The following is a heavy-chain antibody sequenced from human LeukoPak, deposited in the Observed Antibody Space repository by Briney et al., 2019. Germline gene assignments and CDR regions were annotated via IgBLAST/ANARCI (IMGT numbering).Heavy chain of an antibody. V-gene: IGHV4-4*07. CDR1: GGSISSYY. Sequence: NTSETLSLTCTVSGGSISSYYWSWIRQPAGKGLEWIGRIYTSGSTNHNPSLKSRVTISVDTSKNQFSLKLSSVTAADTAVYYCARESDGSSGWLFDYWGQGTLVTVSS. CDR2: IYTSGST. D-gene: IGHD6-19*01. J-gene: IGHJ4*02. CDR3: ARESDGSSGWLFDY.